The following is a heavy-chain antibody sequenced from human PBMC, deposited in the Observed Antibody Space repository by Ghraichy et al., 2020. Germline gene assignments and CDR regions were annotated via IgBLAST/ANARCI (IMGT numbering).Heavy chain of an antibody. CDR3: AKGDTEWLTVGAIDY. V-gene: IGHV3-43D*03. D-gene: IGHD6-19*01. Sequence: GGSLRLSCAASGFTFDDYAMHWVRQAPGKGLEWVSVINWDGSSSYYADSVKGRFSISRDKRKNSLYLQMNSLRAEDTALYYCAKGDTEWLTVGAIDYWGQGTLVTVSS. CDR2: INWDGSSS. CDR1: GFTFDDYA. J-gene: IGHJ4*02.